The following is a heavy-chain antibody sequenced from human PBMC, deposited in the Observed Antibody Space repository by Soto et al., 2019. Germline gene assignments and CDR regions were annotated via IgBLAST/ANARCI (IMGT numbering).Heavy chain of an antibody. V-gene: IGHV3-21*01. Sequence: GGSLRLSCAASGFTFSSYSMNWVRQAPGKGLEWVSSISSSSSYIYYADSVKGRFTISRDNAKNSLYLQMNSLRAEDTAVYYCARDVRVYRTNGVCSSPRGGSCYSFDYWGQGTLVTVSS. CDR2: ISSSSSYI. D-gene: IGHD2-8*01. CDR3: ARDVRVYRTNGVCSSPRGGSCYSFDY. CDR1: GFTFSSYS. J-gene: IGHJ4*02.